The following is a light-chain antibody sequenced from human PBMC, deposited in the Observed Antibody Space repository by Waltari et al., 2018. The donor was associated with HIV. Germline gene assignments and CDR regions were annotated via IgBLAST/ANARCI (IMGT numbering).Light chain of an antibody. CDR1: PNIINY. V-gene: IGKV1-39*01. J-gene: IGKJ3*01. CDR2: HAS. Sequence: DVTMTQSPSYLSASVGYRVTLTCRASPNIINYLNWYPQSPGKAPKLLIFHASALQNGVSSRFSGSGSGTEFTLSIAGLQPDDFGTYSCQQTFSPPRTFGPGT. CDR3: QQTFSPPRT.